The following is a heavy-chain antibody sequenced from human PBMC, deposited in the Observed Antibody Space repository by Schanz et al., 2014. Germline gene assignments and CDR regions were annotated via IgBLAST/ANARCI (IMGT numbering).Heavy chain of an antibody. J-gene: IGHJ4*02. D-gene: IGHD2-21*01. CDR2: LTEGGGGT. Sequence: VQLVESGGGVVQPGRSLRLSCAASGFIFSSYAMHWVRQAPGKGLDWVSGLTEGGGGTYYTDAVKGRFTISRDSSKNTLYLQMNSLRADDTAVYYCAKSKSQLPLFDYWGQGTLVAVSS. CDR1: GFIFSSYA. V-gene: IGHV3-23*04. CDR3: AKSKSQLPLFDY.